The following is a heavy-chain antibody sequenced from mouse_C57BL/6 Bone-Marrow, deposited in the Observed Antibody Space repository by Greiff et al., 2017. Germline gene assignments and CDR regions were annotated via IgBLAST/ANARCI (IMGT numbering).Heavy chain of an antibody. Sequence: QVQLQQPGAELVKPGASVKLSCKASGYTFTSYWMHWVKQRPGQGLEWIGGIDPSDSYPNYNQKFKGKATLTVDPSSSTAYMQLRSLPSEAAEFYDYSRTGPTVVATDDWGQGTTLTVSS. CDR3: SRTGPTVVATDD. CDR1: GYTFTSYW. CDR2: IDPSDSYP. J-gene: IGHJ2*01. V-gene: IGHV1-50*01. D-gene: IGHD1-1*01.